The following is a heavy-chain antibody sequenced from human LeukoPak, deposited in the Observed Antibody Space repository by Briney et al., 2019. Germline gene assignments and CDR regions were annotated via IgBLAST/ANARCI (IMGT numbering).Heavy chain of an antibody. CDR3: ARGGVGATIQVDY. D-gene: IGHD1-26*01. CDR1: GGSISRSNW. CDR2: IYYSGST. Sequence: SGTLSLTCAVSGGSISRSNWWSWVRQPPGKGLEWIGYIYYSGSTNYNPSLKSRVTISVDTSKNQFSLKLSSVTAADTAVYYCARGGVGATIQVDYWGQGTLVTVSS. J-gene: IGHJ4*02. V-gene: IGHV4-4*02.